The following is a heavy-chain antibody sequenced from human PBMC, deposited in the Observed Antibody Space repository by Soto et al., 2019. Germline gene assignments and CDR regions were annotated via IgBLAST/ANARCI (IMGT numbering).Heavy chain of an antibody. D-gene: IGHD6-19*01. CDR1: GGTFSSYA. V-gene: IGHV1-69*10. Sequence: ASVKVSCKASGGTFSSYAISWVRQAPGQGLEWMGGIIPILGIANYAQKFQGRVTITADKSTSTAYMELSSLRSEDTAVYYCAREGSSGSWNYYGMDVWGQGTTVTVSS. CDR2: IIPILGIA. CDR3: AREGSSGSWNYYGMDV. J-gene: IGHJ6*02.